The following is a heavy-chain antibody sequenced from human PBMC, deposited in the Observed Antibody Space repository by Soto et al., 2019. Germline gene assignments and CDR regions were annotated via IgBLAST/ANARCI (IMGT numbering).Heavy chain of an antibody. CDR2: IYYSGST. CDR1: SRSISSSSYY. CDR3: ARHGPNFYSSGWYEVWFYP. D-gene: IGHD6-19*01. V-gene: IGHV4-39*01. Sequence: NPSETLSITCSASSRSISSSSYYWRWLRQPPGKGLEWIGSIYYSGSTYYNPSLKSRVTISVDTSKNQFSLKLSSVTAADTAVYYCARHGPNFYSSGWYEVWFYPWGQGTLVTVS. J-gene: IGHJ5*02.